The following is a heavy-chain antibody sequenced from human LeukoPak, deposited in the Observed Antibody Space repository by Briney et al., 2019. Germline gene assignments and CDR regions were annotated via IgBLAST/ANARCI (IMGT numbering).Heavy chain of an antibody. D-gene: IGHD3-22*01. CDR3: ADSSGYDEEYYFDY. CDR2: IIPIFCTA. Sequence: GASVTVSCKASGGTFSSYAISWVRQAPGQGLEWMGGIIPIFCTANYAQKFQGRVTITADESTSTAYMELSRLRSEDTAVYSCADSSGYDEEYYFDYWGQGTLVTVSS. CDR1: GGTFSSYA. V-gene: IGHV1-69*13. J-gene: IGHJ4*02.